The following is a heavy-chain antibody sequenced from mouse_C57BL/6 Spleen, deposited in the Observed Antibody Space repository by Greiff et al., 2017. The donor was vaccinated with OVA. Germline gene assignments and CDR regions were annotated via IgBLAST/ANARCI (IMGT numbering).Heavy chain of an antibody. V-gene: IGHV1-15*01. Sequence: VQLQQSGAELVRPGASVTLSCKASGYTFTDYEMHWVKQTPVHGLEWIGAIDPETGGTAYNQKFKGKAILTADKASSTAYMELRSLTAEDSAVYYCTRGDTVDYWGQGTTLTVSS. CDR2: IDPETGGT. CDR1: GYTFTDYE. J-gene: IGHJ2*01. D-gene: IGHD3-3*01. CDR3: TRGDTVDY.